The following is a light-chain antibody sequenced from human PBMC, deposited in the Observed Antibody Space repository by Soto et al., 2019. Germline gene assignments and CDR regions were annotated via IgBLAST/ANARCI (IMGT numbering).Light chain of an antibody. CDR1: QSLLHSDGYNY. CDR2: LGF. CDR3: MQGLQTLPT. Sequence: DIVMTQSPLSLPVTHGEPASISCRSSQSLLHSDGYNYLDWYVQKPGQSPRLVIYLGFKRASGIPDRFSGSGSGTDFILKISRVEADDVGLYYCMQGLQTLPTFGPGSKVDIK. J-gene: IGKJ3*01. V-gene: IGKV2-28*01.